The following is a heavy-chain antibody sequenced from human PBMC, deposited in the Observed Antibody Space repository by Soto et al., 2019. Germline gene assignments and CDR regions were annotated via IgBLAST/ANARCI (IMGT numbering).Heavy chain of an antibody. J-gene: IGHJ6*02. CDR1: GFTFSSYS. Sequence: EVQLVESGGGLVKPGGSLRLSCAASGFTFSSYSMNWVRQAPGKGLEWGSSISSSSSYIYYADSVQGRFTISRDNAKNALDLQMNSLRAEDTAVYYCARDRSYYYDSSGYSHYYYGMDVWGQGTTVTVSS. CDR2: ISSSSSYI. D-gene: IGHD3-22*01. CDR3: ARDRSYYYDSSGYSHYYYGMDV. V-gene: IGHV3-21*01.